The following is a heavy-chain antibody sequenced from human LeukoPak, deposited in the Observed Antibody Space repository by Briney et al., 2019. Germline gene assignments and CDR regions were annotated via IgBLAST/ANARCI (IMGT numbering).Heavy chain of an antibody. J-gene: IGHJ4*02. CDR2: ISAYNGNT. CDR1: GYTFTSYY. CDR3: AREYSSGWSFDY. Sequence: ASVKVSCKASGYTFTSYYMHWVRQAPGQGLEWMGWISAYNGNTNYAQKLQGRVTMTTDTSTSTAYMELRSLRSDDTAVYYCAREYSSGWSFDYWGQGTLVTVSS. D-gene: IGHD6-19*01. V-gene: IGHV1-18*04.